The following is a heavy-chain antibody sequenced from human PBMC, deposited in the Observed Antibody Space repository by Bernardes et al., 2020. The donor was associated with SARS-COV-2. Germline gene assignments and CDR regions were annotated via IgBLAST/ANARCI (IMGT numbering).Heavy chain of an antibody. CDR2: FDPEHAKR. V-gene: IGHV1-24*01. D-gene: IGHD4-17*01. CDR3: AGYDYGNIPKNQDPFDY. CDR1: GYSFIELS. Sequence: ASVKVSCKVSGYSFIELSMHWVRQAPGKGLEWMGGFDPEHAKRIYAQKFQGRVTMTEDTYTDTAYMELRSLRSEDTALYFCAGYDYGNIPKNQDPFDYWGQGTLVTVSS. J-gene: IGHJ4*02.